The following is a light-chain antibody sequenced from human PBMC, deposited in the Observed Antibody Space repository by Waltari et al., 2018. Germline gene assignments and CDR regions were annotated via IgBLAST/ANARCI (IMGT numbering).Light chain of an antibody. CDR3: SSQSSNDVVL. V-gene: IGLV2-14*01. CDR1: SNDVGGYNS. Sequence: QSALTQPASVSGSPGQSVTILRAGTSNDVGGYNSVSWYQGHPGQAPRVIIYDVSDRPSGVSDRFSGSKSGNTASLTISGLQAEDEADYYCSSQSSNDVVLFGGGTKLTVL. J-gene: IGLJ2*01. CDR2: DVS.